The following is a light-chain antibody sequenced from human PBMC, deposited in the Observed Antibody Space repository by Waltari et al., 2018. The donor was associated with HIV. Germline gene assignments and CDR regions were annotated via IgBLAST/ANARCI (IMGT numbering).Light chain of an antibody. V-gene: IGKV3-15*01. CDR3: QQYNNWPWFT. CDR2: GAS. Sequence: EIVMTQSPATLSVSPGRTATLSCRASQSVASNLAWYQQKPGQTPRLLIYGASTRATGISPRFSGSGSVTNFAPTITSLQSEDVAVYYCQQYNNWPWFTFGQGTKLEIK. CDR1: QSVASN. J-gene: IGKJ2*01.